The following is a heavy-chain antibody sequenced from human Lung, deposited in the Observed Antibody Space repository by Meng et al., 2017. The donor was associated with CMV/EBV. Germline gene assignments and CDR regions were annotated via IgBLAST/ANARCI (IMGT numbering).Heavy chain of an antibody. V-gene: IGHV3-48*04. CDR2: ISSSSTI. CDR3: ARVGLVTIFGVVKGMDV. J-gene: IGHJ6*02. D-gene: IGHD3-3*01. Sequence: SCAASGFTFSSYSMNWVRQAPGKGLEWVSYISSSSTIYYADSVKGRFTISRDNAKNSLYLQMNSLRAEDTAVYYCARVGLVTIFGVVKGMDVWGQGTTVTVSS. CDR1: GFTFSSYS.